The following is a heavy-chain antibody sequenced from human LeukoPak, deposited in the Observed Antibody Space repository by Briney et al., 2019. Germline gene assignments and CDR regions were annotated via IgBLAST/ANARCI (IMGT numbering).Heavy chain of an antibody. V-gene: IGHV3-7*01. CDR3: ARDTIAAAGNGYYYYMDV. CDR1: GFTFSSYA. J-gene: IGHJ6*03. Sequence: GGSLRLSCAASGFTFSSYAMSWVRQAPGKGLEWVANIKQDGSEKYYVDSVKGRFTISRDNAKNSLYLQMNSLRAEDTAVYYCARDTIAAAGNGYYYYMDVWGKGTTVTVSS. CDR2: IKQDGSEK. D-gene: IGHD6-13*01.